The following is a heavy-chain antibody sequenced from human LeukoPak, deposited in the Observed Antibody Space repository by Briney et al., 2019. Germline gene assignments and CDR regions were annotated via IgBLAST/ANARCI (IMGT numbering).Heavy chain of an antibody. J-gene: IGHJ4*02. V-gene: IGHV1-24*01. CDR2: FDPEDGET. Sequence: GGSLRLSCAASGFTFTNYGMHWVRQAPGKGLEWMGGFDPEDGETIYAQKFQGRVTMTEDTSTDTAYMELSSLRSEDTAVYYCATGTRGFDYWGQGTLVTVSS. CDR3: ATGTRGFDY. D-gene: IGHD3-10*01. CDR1: GFTFTNYG.